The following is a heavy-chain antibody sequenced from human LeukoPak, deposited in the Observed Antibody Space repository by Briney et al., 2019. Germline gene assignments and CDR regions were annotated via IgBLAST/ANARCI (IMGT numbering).Heavy chain of an antibody. CDR1: GASFSGYS. CDR3: AKVLAEVYFDY. J-gene: IGHJ4*02. D-gene: IGHD6-13*01. CDR2: ISGSGGST. V-gene: IGHV3-23*01. Sequence: ETLSLTCAISGASFSGYSWTWIRQPPGKGLEWVSAISGSGGSTYYADSVKGRFTISRDNSKNTLYLQMNSLRAEDTAVYYCAKVLAEVYFDYWGQGTLVTVSS.